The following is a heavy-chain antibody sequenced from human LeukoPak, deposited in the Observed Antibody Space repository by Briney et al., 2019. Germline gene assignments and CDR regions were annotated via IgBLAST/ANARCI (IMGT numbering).Heavy chain of an antibody. CDR2: MDPTGSQK. CDR1: GFTFSSYG. V-gene: IGHV3-7*01. D-gene: IGHD1-1*01. Sequence: PGGSLRLSCAASGFTFSSYGMHWVRQAPGKGLEWVANMDPTGSQKRYVDSVRGRFTISKDNPGASLYLDMHSLRAEDTAIYCCAIWTSGNYWGQGTLVTVSS. CDR3: AIWTSGNY. J-gene: IGHJ4*02.